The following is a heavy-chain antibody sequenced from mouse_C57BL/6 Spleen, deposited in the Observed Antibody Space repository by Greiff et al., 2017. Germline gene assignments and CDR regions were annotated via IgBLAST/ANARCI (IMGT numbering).Heavy chain of an antibody. D-gene: IGHD1-1*01. CDR2: IDPSDSDT. CDR3: ARFGSSYGYFDV. Sequence: QVQLKQSGAELVRPGSSVKLSCKASGYTFTSYWMPWVKQRPIQGLEWIGNIDPSDSDTHYTQKFKDKATLTVDKSSSTAYMQLSSLTSEDSAVYYCARFGSSYGYFDVWGTGTTVTVSS. V-gene: IGHV1-52*01. J-gene: IGHJ1*03. CDR1: GYTFTSYW.